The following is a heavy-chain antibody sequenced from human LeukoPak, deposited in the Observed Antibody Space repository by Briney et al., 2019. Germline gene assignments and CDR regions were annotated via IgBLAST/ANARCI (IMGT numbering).Heavy chain of an antibody. CDR2: ISAYNGHT. CDR3: ARVTWGVGAVFDY. Sequence: ASVKLSCKSSGYTFTICGITGVRQAPGQGLEWMGWISAYNGHTRYAQKLQGRVTMTTDTSTSTAYMELTSLRSDDTAVYYCARVTWGVGAVFDYWGQGTLVTVSS. CDR1: GYTFTICG. D-gene: IGHD1-26*01. J-gene: IGHJ4*02. V-gene: IGHV1-18*01.